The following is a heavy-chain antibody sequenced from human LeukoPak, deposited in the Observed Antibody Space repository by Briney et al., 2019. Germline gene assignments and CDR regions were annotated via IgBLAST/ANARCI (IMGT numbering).Heavy chain of an antibody. CDR2: INHSGST. Sequence: PSETLSLTCAVYGGSFSGYYWSWIRQPPGKGLEWIGEINHSGSTNYNPSLKSRVTISVDTSKNQFSLKLSSVTAADTAVYYFARGTQYYGSGSYYYLPREYFDYWGQGTLVTVSS. V-gene: IGHV4-34*01. CDR1: GGSFSGYY. D-gene: IGHD3-10*01. CDR3: ARGTQYYGSGSYYYLPREYFDY. J-gene: IGHJ4*02.